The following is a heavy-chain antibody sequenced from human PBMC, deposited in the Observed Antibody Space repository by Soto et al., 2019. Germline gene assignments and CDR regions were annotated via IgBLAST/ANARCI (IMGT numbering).Heavy chain of an antibody. CDR1: GGSISSSNW. CDR3: ARRWGEGRVDY. Sequence: QVQLQESGPGLVKPSGTLSLTCAVSGGSISSSNWWSWVRQPPGKGLEWIGEIYHSGNTNYNPSPKSRATLAEDKSRNQLSLKLSSVTAADTAVYYCARRWGEGRVDYWGQGTLVTVSS. J-gene: IGHJ4*02. D-gene: IGHD3-10*01. CDR2: IYHSGNT. V-gene: IGHV4-4*02.